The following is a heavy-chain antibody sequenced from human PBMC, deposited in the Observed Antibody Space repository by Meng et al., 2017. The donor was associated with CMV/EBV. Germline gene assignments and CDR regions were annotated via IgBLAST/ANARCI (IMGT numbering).Heavy chain of an antibody. V-gene: IGHV1-18*04. CDR2: ISAYNGNT. D-gene: IGHD6-13*01. Sequence: ASVKVSCKASGYTFTGYYMHWVRQAPGQGLEWMGWISAYNGNTNYAQKLQGRVTMTTDTSTSTAYMELRSPRSDDTAVYYCARDRAAAGSYYYYYGMDVWGQGTTVTVSS. CDR1: GYTFTGYY. J-gene: IGHJ6*02. CDR3: ARDRAAAGSYYYYYGMDV.